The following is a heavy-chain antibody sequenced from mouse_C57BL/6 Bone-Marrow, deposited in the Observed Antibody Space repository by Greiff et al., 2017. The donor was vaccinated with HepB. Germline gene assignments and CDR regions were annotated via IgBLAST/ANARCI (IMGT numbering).Heavy chain of an antibody. V-gene: IGHV14-2*01. D-gene: IGHD3-2*02. CDR3: ARPPTSQSTWYAMDY. Sequence: VQLKESGAELVKPGASVKLSCTASGFNIKDYYMHWVKQRTEQGLEWIGKIDPEDGETKYASKFQGKATITADTSSNTAYLQLSSLTSEDTAVYDGARPPTSQSTWYAMDYWGQGTSVTVSA. CDR1: GFNIKDYY. CDR2: IDPEDGET. J-gene: IGHJ4*01.